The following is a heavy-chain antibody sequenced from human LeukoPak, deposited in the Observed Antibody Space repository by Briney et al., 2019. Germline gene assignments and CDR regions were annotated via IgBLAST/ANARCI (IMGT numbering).Heavy chain of an antibody. J-gene: IGHJ4*02. V-gene: IGHV1-18*01. CDR1: GYTFTTYG. CDR3: ARHGNFDH. Sequence: GASVKVSCKASGYTFTTYGVSWVRQAPGQGLEWMGWISTYDGDTKYPQKLQGRVTMTTGTSTSTAYMELRSLRSDDTAVYYCARHGNFDHWGQGTLVTVSS. CDR2: ISTYDGDT.